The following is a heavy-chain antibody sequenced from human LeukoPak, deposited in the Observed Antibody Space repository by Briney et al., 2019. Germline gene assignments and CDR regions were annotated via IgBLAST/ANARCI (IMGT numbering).Heavy chain of an antibody. V-gene: IGHV1-69*13. Sequence: SVKVSCKASGGTFSSYAISWVRQAPGQGLEWMGGIIPIFGTANYAQKFQGRVTITADESTSTAYMELSSLRSEDTAVYYCAREGSVGATWYYYYGMDVWGQGTTVTVSS. CDR1: GGTFSSYA. CDR3: AREGSVGATWYYYYGMDV. J-gene: IGHJ6*02. CDR2: IIPIFGTA. D-gene: IGHD1-26*01.